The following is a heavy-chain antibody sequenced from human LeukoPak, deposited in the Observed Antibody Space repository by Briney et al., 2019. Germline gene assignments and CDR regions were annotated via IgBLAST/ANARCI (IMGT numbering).Heavy chain of an antibody. D-gene: IGHD6-13*01. CDR2: IKQDGSEK. J-gene: IGHJ4*02. V-gene: IGHV3-7*01. Sequence: GGSLRLSCAASGFTFSSYWMSWVRQAPGKGLEWVANIKQDGSEKYYVDSVKGRFTVSRDNSKNTLYLQMNSLRAEDTAVYYCAKRMGPSIAATDLDYWGQGTLVTVSS. CDR1: GFTFSSYW. CDR3: AKRMGPSIAATDLDY.